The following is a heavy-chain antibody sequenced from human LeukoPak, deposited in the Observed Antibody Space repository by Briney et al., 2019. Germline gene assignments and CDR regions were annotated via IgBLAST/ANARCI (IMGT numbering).Heavy chain of an antibody. D-gene: IGHD1-14*01. J-gene: IGHJ4*02. CDR3: ARGTAGDY. V-gene: IGHV5-10-1*01. Sequence: GESLRISCKGSGYSSTSYGISGVGQMPGKGRQWMGRIDPRDSYTNYSPSFQGHVTISADKSISTAHLQWSSLKASDTAMYYCARGTAGDYWGQGTLVTVSS. CDR1: GYSSTSYG. CDR2: IDPRDSYT.